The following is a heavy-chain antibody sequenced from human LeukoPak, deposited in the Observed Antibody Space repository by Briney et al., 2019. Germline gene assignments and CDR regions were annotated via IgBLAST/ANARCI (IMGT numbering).Heavy chain of an antibody. V-gene: IGHV3-23*01. CDR3: AKDGYYYDSSGYKGAYYFDY. D-gene: IGHD3-22*01. J-gene: IGHJ4*02. CDR2: ISGSGGST. CDR1: GFTFSSYA. Sequence: PGGSLRLSCAASGFTFSSYAMSWVRQAPGKGLEWVSAISGSGGSTYYADSVKGRFTISRDNSKNTLYLQMNSLRAEDTAVYYCAKDGYYYDSSGYKGAYYFDYWGQGTLVTVPS.